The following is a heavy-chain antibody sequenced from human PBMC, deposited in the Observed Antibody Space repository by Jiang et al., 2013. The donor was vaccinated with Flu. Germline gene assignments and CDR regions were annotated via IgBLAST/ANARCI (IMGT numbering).Heavy chain of an antibody. V-gene: IGHV4-59*01. CDR2: SITVGAP. Sequence: WIRQPPGRDWSGLGISITVGAPTTTPPSRSRVTISVDTSKNQFSLKLSSVTAADTAVYYCARDPLIVERVYYYYYGMDVWGQGTTVTVSS. J-gene: IGHJ6*02. D-gene: IGHD3-22*01. CDR3: ARDPLIVERVYYYYYGMDV.